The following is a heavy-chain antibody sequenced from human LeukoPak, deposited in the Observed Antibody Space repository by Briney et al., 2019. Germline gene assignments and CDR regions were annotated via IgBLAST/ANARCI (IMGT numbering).Heavy chain of an antibody. V-gene: IGHV4-39*01. CDR1: GGSISSSSYY. J-gene: IGHJ5*02. CDR3: ARLSTVVDSFDP. Sequence: SETHSLTCTVSGGSISSSSYYWGWIRQPPGKGLEWIGSIYYSGSTYYNPSLKSRVTISVDTSKNQFSLKLSSVTAADTAVYYCARLSTVVDSFDPWGQGTLVTVST. D-gene: IGHD5-12*01. CDR2: IYYSGST.